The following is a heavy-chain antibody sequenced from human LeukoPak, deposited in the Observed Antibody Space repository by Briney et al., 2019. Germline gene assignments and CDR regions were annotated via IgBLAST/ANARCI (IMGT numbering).Heavy chain of an antibody. CDR1: GGSFSGYY. V-gene: IGHV4-34*01. CDR3: ARQRGIAVAGVNWFDP. Sequence: SETLSLTCAVYGGSFSGYYWSWIRQPPGKGLEWIGEINHSGSTNYNPSLKSRVTISVDTSKNQFSLKLSSVTAADTAVYYCARQRGIAVAGVNWFDPWGQGTLVTVSS. J-gene: IGHJ5*02. D-gene: IGHD6-19*01. CDR2: INHSGST.